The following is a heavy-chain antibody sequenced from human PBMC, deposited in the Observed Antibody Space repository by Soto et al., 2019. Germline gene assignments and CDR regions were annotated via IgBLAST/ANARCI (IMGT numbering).Heavy chain of an antibody. CDR2: IKSKSDGGTT. Sequence: PLVESGGDLVKPGGSLRLSCAASGFTFNNAWMSWVRQAPGKGLEWVGHIKSKSDGGTTDYAAPVKGRFIISRDDSRSKLSLQMNSLKIDDTAVYYCITRDAAKPRRYFDLWGRGTLVTVSS. CDR1: GFTFNNAW. D-gene: IGHD2-2*01. V-gene: IGHV3-15*01. CDR3: ITRDAAKPRRYFDL. J-gene: IGHJ2*01.